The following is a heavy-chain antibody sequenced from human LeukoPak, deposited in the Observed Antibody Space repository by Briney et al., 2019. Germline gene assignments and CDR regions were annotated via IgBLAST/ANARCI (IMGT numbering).Heavy chain of an antibody. V-gene: IGHV3-48*01. CDR2: IGIDSGNT. CDR1: GFPFIEYS. CDR3: ARDHNYAFAN. Sequence: PGGSLRLSCTASGFPFIEYSMNWVRQAPGKGLEWISYIGIDSGNTKYADSVRGRFTISAAPAKNSLYLQMNSLRVEDTAVYYCARDHNYAFANWGQGTLVSVAS. D-gene: IGHD1-1*01. J-gene: IGHJ4*02.